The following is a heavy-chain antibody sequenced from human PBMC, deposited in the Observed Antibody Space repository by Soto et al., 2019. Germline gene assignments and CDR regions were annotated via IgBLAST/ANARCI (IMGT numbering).Heavy chain of an antibody. CDR2: IYYSGST. Sequence: PSETLSLTCTVSGGSISSGGYYWSWIRQHPGKGLEWIGYIYYSGSTYYNPSLKSRVTISVDTSKNQFSLKLSSVTAADTAVYYCARDKLGSGSYLRGVGWFDPWGQGTLVTVSS. CDR1: GGSISSGGYY. CDR3: ARDKLGSGSYLRGVGWFDP. J-gene: IGHJ5*02. V-gene: IGHV4-31*03. D-gene: IGHD3-10*02.